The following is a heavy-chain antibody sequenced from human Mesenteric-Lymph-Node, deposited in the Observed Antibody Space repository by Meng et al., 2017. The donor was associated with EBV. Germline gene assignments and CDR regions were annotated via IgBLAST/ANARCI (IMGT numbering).Heavy chain of an antibody. D-gene: IGHD4-17*01. CDR2: IYYSGST. CDR3: ARFTYGDPAGI. CDR1: GGSVSSSSYY. Sequence: QVQLQESGPGLVEPSETRSLTCTVSGGSVSSSSYYWSWIRQPPGKGLEWIGYIYYSGSTNYNPSLKSRVAISLNTSRTQFSVMLSSVTAADTAVYYCARFTYGDPAGIWGQGTMVTVSS. J-gene: IGHJ3*02. V-gene: IGHV4-61*01.